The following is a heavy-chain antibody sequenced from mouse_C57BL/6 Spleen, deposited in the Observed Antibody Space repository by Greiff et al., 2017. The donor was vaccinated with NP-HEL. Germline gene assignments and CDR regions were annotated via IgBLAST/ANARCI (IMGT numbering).Heavy chain of an antibody. CDR1: GFTFSSYA. CDR3: AREGNYWYFDV. CDR2: ISDGGSYT. Sequence: EVKLVESGGGLVKPGGSLKLSCAASGFTFSSYAMSWVRQTPEKRLEWVATISDGGSYTYYPDNVKGRFTISRDNAKNNLYLQMSHLKSEDTAMYYCAREGNYWYFDVWGTGTTVTVFS. V-gene: IGHV5-4*01. J-gene: IGHJ1*03. D-gene: IGHD2-1*01.